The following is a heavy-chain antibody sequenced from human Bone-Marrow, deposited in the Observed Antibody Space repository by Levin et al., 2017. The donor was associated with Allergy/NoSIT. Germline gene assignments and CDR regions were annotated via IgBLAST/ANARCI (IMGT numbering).Heavy chain of an antibody. CDR3: ARREMAASGGAFDI. CDR1: GYTFTGYY. J-gene: IGHJ3*02. CDR2: INPKSGDT. V-gene: IGHV1-2*06. D-gene: IGHD5-24*01. Sequence: GESLKISCKASGYTFTGYYLYWVRQAPGQGLEWMGRINPKSGDTIYAQKFQGRVTMTRDKSISAAYMDVARLRSDDTAVFYSARREMAASGGAFDIWGQGTMVTVSS.